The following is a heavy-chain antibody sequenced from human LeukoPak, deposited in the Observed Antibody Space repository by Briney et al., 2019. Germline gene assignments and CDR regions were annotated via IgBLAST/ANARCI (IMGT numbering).Heavy chain of an antibody. Sequence: SETLSLTCAVYGGSFSGYYWSWIRQPPGKGLEWIGEINHSGSTNYNPSLKSRATISVDTSKNQFSLKLSSVTAADTAVYYCARAHSHGYRSDGIDYWGQGTLVTVSS. CDR1: GGSFSGYY. CDR2: INHSGST. J-gene: IGHJ4*02. V-gene: IGHV4-34*01. CDR3: ARAHSHGYRSDGIDY. D-gene: IGHD6-25*01.